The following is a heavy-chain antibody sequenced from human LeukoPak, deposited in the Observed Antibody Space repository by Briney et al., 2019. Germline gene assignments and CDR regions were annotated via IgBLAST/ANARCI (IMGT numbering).Heavy chain of an antibody. D-gene: IGHD6-13*01. J-gene: IGHJ3*02. V-gene: IGHV4-39*07. CDR2: IYYSGST. Sequence: SETLSLTCTVSGGSISSSSYYWGWIRQPPGKGLEWIGSIYYSGSTYYNPSLKSRVTISVDTSKNQFSLKLSSVTAADTAVYYCAAGTVDAFDIWGQGTMVTVSS. CDR1: GGSISSSSYY. CDR3: AAGTVDAFDI.